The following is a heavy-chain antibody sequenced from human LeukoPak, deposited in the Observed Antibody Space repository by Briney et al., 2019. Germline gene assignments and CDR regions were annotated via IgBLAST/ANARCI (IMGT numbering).Heavy chain of an antibody. CDR2: IYHSGST. V-gene: IGHV4-38-2*01. D-gene: IGHD3-3*01. CDR1: GYSISSAYY. Sequence: PSETLSLTCAVSGYSISSAYYWGWIRQPPGKGLEWIASIYHSGSTYYNPSLKSRVTISVDTSKNQFSLKLSSVTAADTAVYYCINDDFWSGYFLWGQGTLVTVSS. J-gene: IGHJ4*02. CDR3: INDDFWSGYFL.